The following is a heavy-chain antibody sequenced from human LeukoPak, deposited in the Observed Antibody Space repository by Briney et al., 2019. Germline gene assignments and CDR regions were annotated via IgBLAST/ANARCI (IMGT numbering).Heavy chain of an antibody. CDR2: ISSSSDNI. CDR1: GFTFSSYN. V-gene: IGHV3-48*02. Sequence: EGSLRLSCVASGFTFSSYNMDWVRQVPGKGLQWVSYISSSSDNIYYADSVKGRFTISRDNAKNSLYLQMNSLRDEDTAVYYCARDLGSSWYMSNYWGQGTLVTVSS. D-gene: IGHD6-13*01. CDR3: ARDLGSSWYMSNY. J-gene: IGHJ4*02.